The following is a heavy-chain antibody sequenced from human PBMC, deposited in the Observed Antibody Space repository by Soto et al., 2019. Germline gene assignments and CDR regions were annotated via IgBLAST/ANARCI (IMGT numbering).Heavy chain of an antibody. Sequence: QITLKESGPTLLKATQTLTLTCTFSGFSLSTSGVGVGWIRQPPGKALEWLALIYWDDDKFYSPSLKSRLTIPKATPKNQVALTMSSMDPVEEVTYYCARIQDYGAGNFLFSPNNWFDPCGQGTMDTVSS. V-gene: IGHV2-5*02. CDR2: IYWDDDK. CDR3: ARIQDYGAGNFLFSPNNWFDP. D-gene: IGHD3-10*01. CDR1: GFSLSTSGVG. J-gene: IGHJ5*02.